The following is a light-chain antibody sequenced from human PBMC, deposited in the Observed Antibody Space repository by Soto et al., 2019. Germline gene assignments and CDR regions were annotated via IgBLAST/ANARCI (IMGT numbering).Light chain of an antibody. CDR1: HSISTY. J-gene: IGKJ1*01. CDR2: KAS. V-gene: IGKV1-5*03. Sequence: DIQLTQSPSTLSASVGDRVTITCRASHSISTYLAWYQQKPGKAPNLLIYKASTLETGVPSRFSGSGSGTEFTLTISSLQPDDFASYYCQQYDTYPWTFGQGTKVDIK. CDR3: QQYDTYPWT.